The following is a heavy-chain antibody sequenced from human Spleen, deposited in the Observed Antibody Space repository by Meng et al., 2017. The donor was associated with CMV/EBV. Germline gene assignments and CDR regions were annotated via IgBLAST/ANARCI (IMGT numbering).Heavy chain of an antibody. Sequence: SCKASGGTFSSYTISWVRQAPGKGLEWVSHISSSSSYIYYADSVKGRFTISRDNSKKSLFLQIHSLRAEDTAVYYCARGSRVTMIVVAPSGWGQGTLVTVSS. D-gene: IGHD3-22*01. J-gene: IGHJ4*02. CDR2: ISSSSSYI. CDR3: ARGSRVTMIVVAPSG. CDR1: GGTFSSYT. V-gene: IGHV3-21*01.